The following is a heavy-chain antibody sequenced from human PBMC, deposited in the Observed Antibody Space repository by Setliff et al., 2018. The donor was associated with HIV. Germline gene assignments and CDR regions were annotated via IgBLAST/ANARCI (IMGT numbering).Heavy chain of an antibody. Sequence: KSSETLSLTCAVYGGSFSGYYWSWIRQSPGKGLEWIGEINHSGSTNYNMSLWSRVTISLDASRNQFSLELISVTAADTAVYYCAGGPGTTSIDYWAQGTLVTVSS. CDR2: INHSGST. J-gene: IGHJ4*02. V-gene: IGHV4-34*01. D-gene: IGHD1-26*01. CDR1: GGSFSGYY. CDR3: AGGPGTTSIDY.